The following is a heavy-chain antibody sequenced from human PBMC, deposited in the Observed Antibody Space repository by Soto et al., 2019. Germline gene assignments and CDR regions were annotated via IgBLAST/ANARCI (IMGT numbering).Heavy chain of an antibody. Sequence: EVQLVESGGGLVKPGGSLRLSCAASGFTFSSYSMNWVRQAPGKGLEWDSSISSSSSYIYYADSVKGRFTISRDNAKNSLYLQMNSLRAEDTAVYYCAPLAALVSDYWGQGTLVTVSS. V-gene: IGHV3-21*01. CDR3: APLAALVSDY. D-gene: IGHD6-6*01. CDR2: ISSSSSYI. CDR1: GFTFSSYS. J-gene: IGHJ4*02.